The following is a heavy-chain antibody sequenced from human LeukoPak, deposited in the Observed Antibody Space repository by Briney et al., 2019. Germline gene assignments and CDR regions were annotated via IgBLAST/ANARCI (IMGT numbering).Heavy chain of an antibody. V-gene: IGHV3-7*01. CDR3: AIIPRAAAGPSARSPFHY. D-gene: IGHD6-13*01. J-gene: IGHJ4*02. CDR1: GFTFSSYW. Sequence: GGSLRLSCEDAGFTFSSYWMNWVRQAPGKGLEWVANIKQDGSDKYYVDSVKGRFTISRDNAKNSLYLQMNSLRAEDTAVYYCAIIPRAAAGPSARSPFHYWGQGTLVTVSS. CDR2: IKQDGSDK.